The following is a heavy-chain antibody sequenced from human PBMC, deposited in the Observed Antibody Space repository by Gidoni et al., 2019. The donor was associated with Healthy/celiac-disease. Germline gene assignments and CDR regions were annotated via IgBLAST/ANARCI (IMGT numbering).Heavy chain of an antibody. CDR3: AKDPARIAAAGLDY. V-gene: IGHV3-23*01. D-gene: IGHD6-13*01. J-gene: IGHJ4*02. CDR2: ISGSGGST. Sequence: WVRQAPGKGLEWVSAISGSGGSTYYADSVKGRFTISRDNAKNTLYLQMNSLRADDTAVYYCAKDPARIAAAGLDYWGQGTLVTVSS.